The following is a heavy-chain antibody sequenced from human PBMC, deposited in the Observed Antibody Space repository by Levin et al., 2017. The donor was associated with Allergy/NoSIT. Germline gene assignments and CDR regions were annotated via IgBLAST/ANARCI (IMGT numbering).Heavy chain of an antibody. CDR2: INTNSGGT. Sequence: GESLKISCKAFGYTFTGYHIHWLRQAPGQGLEWMGWINTNSGGTYYAPKFQGRVSMTRDTSLSTAYMDLSRLRSGETAMYYCARSIAAADYNWFDSWGQGTLVTVSS. J-gene: IGHJ5*01. CDR1: GYTFTGYH. CDR3: ARSIAAADYNWFDS. V-gene: IGHV1-2*02. D-gene: IGHD6-13*01.